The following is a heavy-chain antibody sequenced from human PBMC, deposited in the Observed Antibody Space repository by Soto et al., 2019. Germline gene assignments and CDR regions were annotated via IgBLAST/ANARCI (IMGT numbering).Heavy chain of an antibody. V-gene: IGHV4-61*01. J-gene: IGHJ4*02. CDR3: ARVKGDDSSGYYPHFDH. Sequence: NPSETLSLTCTVSGGSVSSGCYYWSWIRQPPGKGLEWIGYIYYSGSTNYNPSLKSRVTISVDTSKNQFSLKLSSVTAADTAVYYCARVKGDDSSGYYPHFDHWGQGTLVTVSS. CDR1: GGSVSSGCYY. CDR2: IYYSGST. D-gene: IGHD3-22*01.